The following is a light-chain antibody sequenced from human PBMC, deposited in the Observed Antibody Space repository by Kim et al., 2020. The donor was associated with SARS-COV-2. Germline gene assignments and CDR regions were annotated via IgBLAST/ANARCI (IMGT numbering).Light chain of an antibody. CDR3: QQSYSTPYT. V-gene: IGKV1-39*01. CDR1: QTISNY. J-gene: IGKJ2*01. CDR2: AAS. Sequence: DIQMTQSPSSLSASVGDRVTITCRASQTISNYLNWYQQKPGKAPKLLIYAASSLQSGVPSRFSGSGSETDFTLTINSLQPEDFATYYCQQSYSTPYTFGQGTKLEI.